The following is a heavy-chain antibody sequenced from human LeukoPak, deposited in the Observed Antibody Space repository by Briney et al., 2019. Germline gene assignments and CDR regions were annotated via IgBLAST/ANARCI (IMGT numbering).Heavy chain of an antibody. J-gene: IGHJ6*04. CDR2: ISDNGGT. V-gene: IGHV4-59*01. CDR3: ARDQRESHRSGWPTRRYYLYHYGMDV. CDR1: GGSISSYY. Sequence: SETLSLTCTVSGGSISSYYWNWIRQPPGKGLEWIGYISDNGGTNYNPSLKSRVTISVDTSKNQFSLKLSSVTAADTAVYYCARDQRESHRSGWPTRRYYLYHYGMDVWGKGTTVTVSS. D-gene: IGHD6-19*01.